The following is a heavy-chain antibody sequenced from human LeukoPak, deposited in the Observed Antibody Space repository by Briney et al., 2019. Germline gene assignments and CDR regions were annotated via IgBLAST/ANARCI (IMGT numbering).Heavy chain of an antibody. D-gene: IGHD5-12*01. Sequence: SVKVSCKASAGTFSSYAISRVRQAPGQGLEWMGGIIPIFGTANYAQKFQGRVTITADESTSTAYMELSSLRSDDTAVYYCARPLQPVPRGSSGYDLSGMDVWGKGTTVTVSS. V-gene: IGHV1-69*01. CDR3: ARPLQPVPRGSSGYDLSGMDV. CDR2: IIPIFGTA. CDR1: AGTFSSYA. J-gene: IGHJ6*04.